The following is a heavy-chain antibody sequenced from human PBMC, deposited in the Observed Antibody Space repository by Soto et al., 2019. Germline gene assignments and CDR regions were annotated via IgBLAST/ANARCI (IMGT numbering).Heavy chain of an antibody. Sequence: QVHLVQSGAEVKRPGASVKVSCKASGYTLTDYYIHWVRQAPGQGLEWLGWIKPNSGGTNYAQNFRGRVTLSRDTAISTSYLELGRLTTDDTAVYSCARDGGVASVYGMDVWGKGTTVTVSS. V-gene: IGHV1-2*02. CDR1: GYTLTDYY. J-gene: IGHJ6*04. D-gene: IGHD5-12*01. CDR2: IKPNSGGT. CDR3: ARDGGVASVYGMDV.